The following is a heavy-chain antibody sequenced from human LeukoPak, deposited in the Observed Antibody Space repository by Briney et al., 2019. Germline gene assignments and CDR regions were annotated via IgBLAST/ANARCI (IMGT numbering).Heavy chain of an antibody. J-gene: IGHJ5*02. D-gene: IGHD3-9*01. V-gene: IGHV4-4*02. CDR2: ISHSGSI. CDR3: ARGDYDILTGWGGDWFDP. Sequence: SGTLSLTCAVTGGSISRSNWWSWVRQPPGKGLEWIGGISHSGSINYNPSLKSRVTMSVDESKNQFSLKLSSVTAADSAVYYCARGDYDILTGWGGDWFDPWGQGILVTVSS. CDR1: GGSISRSNW.